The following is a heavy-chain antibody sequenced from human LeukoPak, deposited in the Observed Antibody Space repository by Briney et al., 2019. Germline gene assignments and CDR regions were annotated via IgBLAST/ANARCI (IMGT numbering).Heavy chain of an antibody. D-gene: IGHD3-3*01. V-gene: IGHV7-4-1*02. J-gene: IGHJ4*02. CDR1: GYTFTSYA. CDR3: ARSYYHFWSDYQYPGDY. CDR2: INTNTGNP. Sequence: ASVKVSCKASGYTFTSYAMNWVRQAPGQGLEWMGWINTNTGNPTYAQGFTGQFVFSLDTSVSTAYLQISSLKAEDTAVYYCARSYYHFWSDYQYPGDYWGQGTLVTVSS.